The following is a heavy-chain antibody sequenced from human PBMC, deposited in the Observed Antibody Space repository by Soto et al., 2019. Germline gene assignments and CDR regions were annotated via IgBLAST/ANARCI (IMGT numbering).Heavy chain of an antibody. CDR3: AKGRGGSGSLTPRVDF. Sequence: EVQLLESGGGLVQPGGSLRLSCAASGFTFNNYAMTLVRQAPGKGLEWVSAISGGGDTTSYADSMKGRFNVSRDGSKNTLYRQRGSRRGEDTALYYCAKGRGGSGSLTPRVDFWGQGTLVTVSS. CDR1: GFTFNNYA. J-gene: IGHJ4*02. D-gene: IGHD3-10*01. V-gene: IGHV3-23*01. CDR2: ISGGGDTT.